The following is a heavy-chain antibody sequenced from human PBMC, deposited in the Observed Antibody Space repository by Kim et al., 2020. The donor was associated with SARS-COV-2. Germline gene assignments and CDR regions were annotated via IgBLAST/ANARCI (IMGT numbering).Heavy chain of an antibody. Sequence: GGSLRLSCAASGFTVSTNYMSWVRQAPGKGLEWVSVIYAGGSTCYADSVKGRFTISRDISKNTLYLQMNSLRAEDTAVYYCARDRMTTVTTLGYYYYGMDVWGQGTTVTVSS. CDR3: ARDRMTTVTTLGYYYYGMDV. CDR1: GFTVSTNY. CDR2: IYAGGST. J-gene: IGHJ6*02. D-gene: IGHD4-17*01. V-gene: IGHV3-66*01.